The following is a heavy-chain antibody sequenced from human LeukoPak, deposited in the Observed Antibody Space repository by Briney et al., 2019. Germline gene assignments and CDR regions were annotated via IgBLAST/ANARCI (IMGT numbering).Heavy chain of an antibody. D-gene: IGHD1-26*01. CDR2: IYYSGST. V-gene: IGHV4-39*07. CDR1: GGSISSSSYY. J-gene: IGHJ3*02. Sequence: SETLSLTCTVSGGSISSSSYYWGWIRQPPGKGLEWIGSIYYSGSTYYNPSLKSRVTISVDTSKNQFSLKLSSVTAADTAVYYCARRKYSGSYGAFDIWGQGTMVTVSS. CDR3: ARRKYSGSYGAFDI.